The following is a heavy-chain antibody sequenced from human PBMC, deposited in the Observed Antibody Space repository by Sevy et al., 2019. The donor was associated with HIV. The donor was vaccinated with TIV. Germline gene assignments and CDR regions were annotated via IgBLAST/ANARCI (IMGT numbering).Heavy chain of an antibody. J-gene: IGHJ6*02. V-gene: IGHV1-8*01. CDR1: GYTFTSYV. Sequence: ASVKVSCKASGYTFTSYVINWVRQATGQGLEWMGWMNPNSGNTGYAQKFQGRVTMTRNTSISTAYMELSSLRSEDTAVYYCARGHSDCSSTSCYGKSYYYGMDVWGQGTTVTVSS. D-gene: IGHD2-2*01. CDR2: MNPNSGNT. CDR3: ARGHSDCSSTSCYGKSYYYGMDV.